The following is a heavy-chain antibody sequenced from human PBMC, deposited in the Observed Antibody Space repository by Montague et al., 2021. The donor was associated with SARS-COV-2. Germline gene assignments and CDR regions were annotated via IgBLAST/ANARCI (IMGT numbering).Heavy chain of an antibody. D-gene: IGHD2-15*01. V-gene: IGHV4-31*03. CDR1: GGSISSGGYY. J-gene: IGHJ4*02. Sequence: TLSLTCTVSGGSISSGGYYWSWIRQPPENVLEWIGYIYYGGSTYYNPSLNRRVTISVNTSKKQFSLQLSSVTAADTAEYYCARLTAGYCSGGSCYWGTGFDYWGQGTLVTVSS. CDR2: IYYGGST. CDR3: ARLTAGYCSGGSCYWGTGFDY.